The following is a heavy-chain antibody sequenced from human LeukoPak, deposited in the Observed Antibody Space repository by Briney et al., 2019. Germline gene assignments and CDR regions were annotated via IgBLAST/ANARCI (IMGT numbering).Heavy chain of an antibody. V-gene: IGHV3-74*01. J-gene: IGHJ4*02. CDR3: ARVGGVSGSCTDFDS. CDR2: INSDGSDT. CDR1: GFTISSYW. Sequence: GGSLRLSCAASGFTISSYWMHWVRQAPGKGLVWVSRINSDGSDTTYADSVKGRFTISRDNVEDTLYLQMNSLRAEDTAVYFCARVGGVSGSCTDFDSWGQGTLVTVSS. D-gene: IGHD2-15*01.